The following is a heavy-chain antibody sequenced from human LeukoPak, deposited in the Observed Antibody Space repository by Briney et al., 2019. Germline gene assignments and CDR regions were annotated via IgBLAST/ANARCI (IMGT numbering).Heavy chain of an antibody. D-gene: IGHD3-22*01. CDR1: GYTFTSYD. CDR3: ARGGDSSGYYSPISLNFDY. Sequence: ASVKVSCKASGYTFTSYDINWVRQATGQGLEWMGWMNPNSGNTGYAQKFQGRVTITTDESTSTAYMELSSLRSEDTAVCYCARGGDSSGYYSPISLNFDYWGQGTLVTVSS. V-gene: IGHV1-8*01. CDR2: MNPNSGNT. J-gene: IGHJ4*02.